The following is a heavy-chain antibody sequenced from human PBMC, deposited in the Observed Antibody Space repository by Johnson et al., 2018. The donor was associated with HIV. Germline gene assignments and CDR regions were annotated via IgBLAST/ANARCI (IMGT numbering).Heavy chain of an antibody. D-gene: IGHD4-17*01. J-gene: IGHJ3*02. V-gene: IGHV3-7*02. CDR1: GFNVSNNY. CDR2: VRQDGRQK. CDR3: ARRTVTALFDI. Sequence: VQLVESGGGLVQPGGSLGLACVGSGFNVSNNYMTWVRQAPGQGLEWVANVRQDGRQKYYMDSVKGRFTISRDNAKNSLNLQMNSLRDEDTAVYYCARRTVTALFDIWGHGTLVTVSS.